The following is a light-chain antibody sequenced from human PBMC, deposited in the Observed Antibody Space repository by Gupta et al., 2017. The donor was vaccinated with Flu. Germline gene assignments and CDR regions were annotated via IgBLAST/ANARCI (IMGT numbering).Light chain of an antibody. CDR1: QSVSSS. J-gene: IGKJ3*01. CDR2: DAS. Sequence: GERATLSCRASQSVSSSLAWYQQKPGQAPRLLIYDASNRATGIPARFSGSRSGTDFTLTISSLEPEDFAVYYCQQRSNWPGTFGPGTKVDIK. V-gene: IGKV3-11*01. CDR3: QQRSNWPGT.